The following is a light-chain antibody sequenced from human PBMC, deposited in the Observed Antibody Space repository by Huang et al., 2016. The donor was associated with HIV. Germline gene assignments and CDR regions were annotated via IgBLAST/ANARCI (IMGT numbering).Light chain of an antibody. CDR2: DAS. CDR3: QHYDDPYT. CDR1: QDISNY. V-gene: IGKV1-33*01. J-gene: IGKJ2*01. Sequence: DIQMTQSPSSLSASVGDRVTITCQASQDISNYLSWYQHKPGRPPKPLIFDASSLETGVPSRFSGSGSGTYFTLTIASLQPEDVATYYCQHYDDPYTFGQGTKLEIK.